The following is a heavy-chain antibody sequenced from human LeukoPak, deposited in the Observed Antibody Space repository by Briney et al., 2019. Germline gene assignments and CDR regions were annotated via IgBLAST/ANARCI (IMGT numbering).Heavy chain of an antibody. V-gene: IGHV3-30*03. CDR2: ISYNGNNK. CDR3: ARDPYSGNYGAYYYYYMDV. J-gene: IGHJ6*03. Sequence: GGSLRLSCVISGYTFTHYGFHWVRQAPGKALEWVAYISYNGNNKYEDSVKRRFTISRDNSKSTLHLQMNGLRAEDTAVYFCARDPYSGNYGAYYYYYMDVWGKGTTVTISS. CDR1: GYTFTHYG. D-gene: IGHD1-26*01.